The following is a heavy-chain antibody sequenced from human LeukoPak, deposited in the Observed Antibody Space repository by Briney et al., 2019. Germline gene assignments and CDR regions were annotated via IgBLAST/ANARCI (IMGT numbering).Heavy chain of an antibody. V-gene: IGHV4-59*01. CDR3: ARVNHCSSTSCMLLDY. CDR2: IYYSGST. Sequence: PSETLSLTCTVSGGSISSYYWSWIRQPPGKGLEWLGYIYYSGSTNHNPSLKSRVTISVDTSKNQFSLKLSSVTAADTAVYYCARVNHCSSTSCMLLDYWGQGTLVTVSS. J-gene: IGHJ4*02. CDR1: GGSISSYY. D-gene: IGHD2-2*01.